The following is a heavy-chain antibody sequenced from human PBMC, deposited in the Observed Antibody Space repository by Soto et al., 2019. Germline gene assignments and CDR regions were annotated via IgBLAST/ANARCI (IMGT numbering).Heavy chain of an antibody. J-gene: IGHJ4*02. D-gene: IGHD5-12*01. V-gene: IGHV3-66*01. CDR1: GFTVSSNY. CDR2: IYSGGST. CDR3: ARVDSGYDAYSGDYVDY. Sequence: EVQLVESGGGLVQPGGSLRLSCAASGFTVSSNYMSWVRQAPGKGLEWVSVIYSGGSTYYADSVKGRFTISRDNSKNTLYLQMNSLRAEDTAVYYCARVDSGYDAYSGDYVDYWGQGTLVTVSS.